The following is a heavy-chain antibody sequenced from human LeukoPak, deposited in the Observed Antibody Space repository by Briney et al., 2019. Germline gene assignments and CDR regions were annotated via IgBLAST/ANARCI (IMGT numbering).Heavy chain of an antibody. D-gene: IGHD3-3*01. V-gene: IGHV3-48*03. CDR1: GFTFSSYE. CDR2: ISSSGSTI. J-gene: IGHJ4*02. CDR3: AREQYYDFWSGYYTGGVY. Sequence: GGSLRLSCAASGFTFSSYEMNWVRQAPGKGLEWVSYISSSGSTIYYADSVKGRFTISRDDAKNSLYLQMNSLRAEDTAVYYCAREQYYDFWSGYYTGGVYWGQGTLVTVSS.